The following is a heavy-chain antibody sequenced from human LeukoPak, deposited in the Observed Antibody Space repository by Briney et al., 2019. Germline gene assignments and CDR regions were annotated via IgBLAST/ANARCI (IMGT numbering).Heavy chain of an antibody. D-gene: IGHD3-10*01. CDR1: GGSFSGYY. CDR2: INHSGST. V-gene: IGHV4-34*01. J-gene: IGHJ4*02. Sequence: SETLSLTCAVYGGSFSGYYWSWIRQPPGKGLEWIGEINHSGSTNYNPSLKSRVTISVDTSKNQFSLKLSSVTAADTAVYYCATGLGSGRDYWGQGTLVTVSS. CDR3: ATGLGSGRDY.